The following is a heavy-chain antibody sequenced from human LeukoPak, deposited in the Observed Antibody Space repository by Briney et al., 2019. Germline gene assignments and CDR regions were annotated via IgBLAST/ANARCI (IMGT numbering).Heavy chain of an antibody. CDR3: ARGSYFYGSGSFMGSDY. J-gene: IGHJ4*02. V-gene: IGHV1-3*01. Sequence: ASVKVSCKASGYTFTNYAVHWVRQAPGQRLEWMGWINAGNGNTEYSQNFQDRVTITRDTSATTAYMELSSLRSEDTAVYYCARGSYFYGSGSFMGSDYWGQGTLVTVSS. CDR1: GYTFTNYA. CDR2: INAGNGNT. D-gene: IGHD3-10*01.